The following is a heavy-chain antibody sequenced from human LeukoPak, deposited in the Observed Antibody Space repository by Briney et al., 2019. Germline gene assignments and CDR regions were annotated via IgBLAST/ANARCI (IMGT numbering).Heavy chain of an antibody. V-gene: IGHV1-69*05. Sequence: SVKVSCKASGGTFSSYAISWVRQAPGQGLEWMGGIIPIFGTANYAQKFQGRVTITTDESTSTAYMELSSLRSEDTAVYYCATPHPNCSSTSCYTEGAFDIWGQGAMVTVSS. CDR3: ATPHPNCSSTSCYTEGAFDI. J-gene: IGHJ3*02. CDR1: GGTFSSYA. CDR2: IIPIFGTA. D-gene: IGHD2-2*02.